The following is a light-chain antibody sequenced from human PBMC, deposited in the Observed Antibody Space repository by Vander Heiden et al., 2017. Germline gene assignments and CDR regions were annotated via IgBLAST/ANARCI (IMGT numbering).Light chain of an antibody. J-gene: IGLJ2*01. CDR1: SSNIGKNA. CDR3: AAWDSSLNLVV. CDR2: DNF. V-gene: IGLV1-51*01. Sequence: QSVLTPPPSVSAAAGQKITISCSGSSSNIGKNAVSWLQQFPRTAPKLLIYDNFERPSGIPDRFSWSQSGSSATLAITGLQTGDEADYYCAAWDSSLNLVVFGGGTTLTVL.